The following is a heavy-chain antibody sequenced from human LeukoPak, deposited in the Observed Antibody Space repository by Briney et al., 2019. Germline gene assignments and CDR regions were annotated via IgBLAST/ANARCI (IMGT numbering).Heavy chain of an antibody. CDR3: ARGSPDIVVVVAAPWYFDY. Sequence: EASVKVSCKASGYTFTSYGISWVRPAPGQGLEWMGWISAYNGNTNYAQKLQGRVTMTTDTSTSTAYMELRSLRSDDTAVYYCARGSPDIVVVVAAPWYFDYWGQGTLVTVSS. CDR2: ISAYNGNT. CDR1: GYTFTSYG. J-gene: IGHJ4*02. V-gene: IGHV1-18*01. D-gene: IGHD2-15*01.